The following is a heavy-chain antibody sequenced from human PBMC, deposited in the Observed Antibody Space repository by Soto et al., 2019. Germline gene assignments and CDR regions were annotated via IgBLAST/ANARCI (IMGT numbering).Heavy chain of an antibody. CDR3: TRDPYCRSADCHIWCDL. CDR1: GFTFSNYW. D-gene: IGHD2-2*02. J-gene: IGHJ5*02. V-gene: IGHV3-74*01. Sequence: EVQLVESGGGVVQPGGSLRLSCIASGFTFSNYWMHWVRQAPGKGLVWVSRINSDESTTSYADSVKGRFTISRDSAKNTLYLHTTSLRAKDTAVYYCTRDPYCRSADCHIWCDLWGEGTLVTVSS. CDR2: INSDESTT.